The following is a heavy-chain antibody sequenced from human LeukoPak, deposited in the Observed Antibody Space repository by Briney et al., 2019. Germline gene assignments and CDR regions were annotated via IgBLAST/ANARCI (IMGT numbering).Heavy chain of an antibody. J-gene: IGHJ4*02. V-gene: IGHV3-20*04. CDR3: AREAGPGGFDL. Sequence: PGGSLRLSCTASGFTVGTNYMSWVRQAPGKGLEWVAGISWTGDSRGYADSVKGRFIISRDNAKNSLYLQMNSLRAEDTALYYCAREAGPGGFDLWGQGTLVTFSS. CDR2: ISWTGDSR. CDR1: GFTVGTNY. D-gene: IGHD3-10*01.